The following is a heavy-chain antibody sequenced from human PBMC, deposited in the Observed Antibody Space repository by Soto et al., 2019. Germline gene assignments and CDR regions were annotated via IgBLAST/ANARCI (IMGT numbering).Heavy chain of an antibody. CDR3: ARRGGTYFLY. V-gene: IGHV4-59*01. CDR1: GGSISSYY. CDR2: IYYSGST. D-gene: IGHD3-16*01. J-gene: IGHJ4*02. Sequence: ETLSLTCTVSGGSISSYYWSWIRQPPGKGLEWIGYIYYSGSTNYNPSLKSRVTISVDTSKNRFSLKLSSVTAADTAGYYCARRGGTYFLYGGQGTLVTVS.